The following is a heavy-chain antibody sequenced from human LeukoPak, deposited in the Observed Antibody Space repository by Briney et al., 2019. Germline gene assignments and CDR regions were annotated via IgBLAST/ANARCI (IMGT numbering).Heavy chain of an antibody. CDR3: ARAPVSVYYYMDV. J-gene: IGHJ6*03. Sequence: GGSLRLSCAASGFTFSSYWMHWVRQAPGEGLVWVSRINSDGSSTSYADSVKGRFTISRDNAKNTLYLQMNSLRAEDTAVYYCARAPVSVYYYMDVWGKGTTVTVSS. CDR1: GFTFSSYW. D-gene: IGHD3-10*01. CDR2: INSDGSST. V-gene: IGHV3-74*01.